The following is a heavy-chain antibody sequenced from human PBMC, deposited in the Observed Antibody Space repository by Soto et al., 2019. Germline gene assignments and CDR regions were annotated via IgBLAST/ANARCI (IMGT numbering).Heavy chain of an antibody. V-gene: IGHV4-4*02. D-gene: IGHD3-16*01. J-gene: IGHJ6*02. Sequence: PSETLSLTCTVYGDSITNNHWWTWVRQSPGKGPEMIGEIYHTGHANYNPSLNSRVAISVDKSKNQFSLTLNSVTAADTAVYYRASKLGPYYYGLDVWGQGTPVPVSS. CDR1: GDSITNNHW. CDR3: ASKLGPYYYGLDV. CDR2: IYHTGHA.